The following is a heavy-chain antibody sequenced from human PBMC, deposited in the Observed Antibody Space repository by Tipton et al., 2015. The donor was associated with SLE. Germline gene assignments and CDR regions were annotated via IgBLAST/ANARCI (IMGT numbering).Heavy chain of an antibody. Sequence: TLSLTCTVSGDSISSGPYHWSWVRQPPGKGLEWIGYIYYNGNSYYNPSLKSRVTISVDTSKNQFSLKLSSVTAADTAVYYCAREGFGSYNYFDYWGQGTLVTVSS. V-gene: IGHV4-31*03. CDR2: IYYNGNS. D-gene: IGHD1-26*01. CDR1: GDSISSGPYH. CDR3: AREGFGSYNYFDY. J-gene: IGHJ4*02.